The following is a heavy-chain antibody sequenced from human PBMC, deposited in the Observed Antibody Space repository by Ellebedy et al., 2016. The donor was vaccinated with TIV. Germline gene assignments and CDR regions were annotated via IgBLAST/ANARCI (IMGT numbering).Heavy chain of an antibody. Sequence: SETLSLTXTVSGGPISSYYWSWIRQPPGKGLEWIGYIYYSGSTNYNPSLKSRVTISVDTSKNQFSLKLSSVTAADTAVYYCARGAMGIGAGYYFDYWGQGTLVTVSS. CDR3: ARGAMGIGAGYYFDY. J-gene: IGHJ4*02. CDR2: IYYSGST. V-gene: IGHV4-59*01. D-gene: IGHD7-27*01. CDR1: GGPISSYY.